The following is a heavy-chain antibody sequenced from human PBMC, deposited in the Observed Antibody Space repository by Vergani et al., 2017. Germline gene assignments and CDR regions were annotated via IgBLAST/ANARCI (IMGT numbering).Heavy chain of an antibody. D-gene: IGHD2-21*02. J-gene: IGHJ4*03. Sequence: QVQLQQWGAGLLKPSETLSLTCHVFGVSVTDYNCNWIRQAPGKGLEWIGSLSTTGGATHASHNPSLKSRVSISVDTSKSQFSLRLTSVTAADSAFYYCAGDTHCWQRADRWGQGLLVSVSS. V-gene: IGHV4-59*02. CDR3: AGDTHCWQRADR. CDR1: GVSVTDYN. CDR2: LSTTGGA.